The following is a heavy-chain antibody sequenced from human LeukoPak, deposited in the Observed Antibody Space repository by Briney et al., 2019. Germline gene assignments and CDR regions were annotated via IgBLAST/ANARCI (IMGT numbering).Heavy chain of an antibody. CDR2: INHSGST. Sequence: PSETLTLTRAVCGVSFSGYYWSWIRQPPGKGLEWIGEINHSGSTNYNPSLKSRVTISVDTSKNQFSLKLSSVTAADTAVYYCASRWGIAVAGTLESTWGQGTLVTVSS. V-gene: IGHV4-34*01. J-gene: IGHJ5*02. CDR3: ASRWGIAVAGTLEST. CDR1: GVSFSGYY. D-gene: IGHD6-19*01.